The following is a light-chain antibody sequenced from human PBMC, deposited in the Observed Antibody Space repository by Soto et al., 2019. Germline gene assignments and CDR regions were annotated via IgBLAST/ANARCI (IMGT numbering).Light chain of an antibody. Sequence: QSALTQPPSASGSPGQSVTISCIGTSSDVGGYNYVSCYQQHAGKAPKLMIYEVSKRPSGVPDRFSGSKSGNTASLTVSGLQDEDEADYYCSSYAASNNLGVFGGGTKLTV. J-gene: IGLJ2*01. CDR3: SSYAASNNLGV. CDR1: SSDVGGYNY. V-gene: IGLV2-8*01. CDR2: EVS.